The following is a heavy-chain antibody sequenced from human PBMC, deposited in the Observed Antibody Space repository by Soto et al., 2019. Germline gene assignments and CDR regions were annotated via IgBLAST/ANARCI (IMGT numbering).Heavy chain of an antibody. CDR3: ARGSGWPGENWFDP. J-gene: IGHJ5*02. Sequence: KTSETLSLTCAVSGGSITSSSSYWGWIRQPPGKGLEWIGSIYYSGNTYFSPSLHGRVTMSVDTSKNQFSLRLSSVTAADTAVYYCARGSGWPGENWFDPWGQGTLVTVSS. CDR1: GGSITSSSSY. CDR2: IYYSGNT. D-gene: IGHD6-19*01. V-gene: IGHV4-39*01.